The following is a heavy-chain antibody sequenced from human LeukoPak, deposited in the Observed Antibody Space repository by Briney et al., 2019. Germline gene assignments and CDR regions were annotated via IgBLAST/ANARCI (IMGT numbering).Heavy chain of an antibody. CDR3: ARGPDYGDHQRPDYYYFGMDV. Sequence: SETLSLTCTVSGGSISSYYWSWIRQPPGKGLEWIGYIFYSGSTNFNPSLKSRVTMSVDTSKNQFSLKLSSVTAADTAVYHCARGPDYGDHQRPDYYYFGMDVWGKGITVTVSS. J-gene: IGHJ6*04. CDR2: IFYSGST. D-gene: IGHD4-17*01. CDR1: GGSISSYY. V-gene: IGHV4-59*01.